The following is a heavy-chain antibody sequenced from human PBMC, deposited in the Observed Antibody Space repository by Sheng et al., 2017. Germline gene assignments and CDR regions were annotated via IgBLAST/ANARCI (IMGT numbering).Heavy chain of an antibody. D-gene: IGHD2-2*01. CDR2: ISWDGGST. CDR1: GFTFDDYA. CDR3: AKDMFFRTRVVPAAIRNYYYYYGMDV. V-gene: IGHV3-43D*04. Sequence: ESGGVVVQPGGSLRLSCAASGFTFDDYAMHWVRQAPGKGLEWVSLISWDGGSTYYADSVKGRFTISRDNSKNSLYLQMNSLRAEDTALYYCAKDMFFRTRVVPAAIRNYYYYYGMDVWDQGP. J-gene: IGHJ6*02.